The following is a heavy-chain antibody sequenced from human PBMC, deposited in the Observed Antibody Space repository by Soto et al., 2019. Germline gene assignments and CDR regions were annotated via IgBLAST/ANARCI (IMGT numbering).Heavy chain of an antibody. CDR2: ISSSSSYI. V-gene: IGHV3-21*01. J-gene: IGHJ4*02. Sequence: GGSLRLSCAASGFTFSSYSMNWVRQAPGKGLEWVSSISSSSSYIYYADSVKGRFTISRDNAKNSLYLQMNSLRAEDTAVYYCARDVLFRYCSGGSCPTDYWGQGTLVTVSS. CDR3: ARDVLFRYCSGGSCPTDY. CDR1: GFTFSSYS. D-gene: IGHD2-15*01.